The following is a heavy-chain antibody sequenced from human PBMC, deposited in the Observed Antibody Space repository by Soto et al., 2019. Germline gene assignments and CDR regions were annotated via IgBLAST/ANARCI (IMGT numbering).Heavy chain of an antibody. J-gene: IGHJ4*02. CDR1: GYTFTSYG. CDR3: ARDLYFDWLPAIYY. CDR2: ISAYNGNT. Sequence: GASVKVCCKASGYTFTSYGISWVRQAPGQGLEWMGWISAYNGNTNYAQKLQGRVTMTTDTSTSTAYMELRSLRSDDTAVYYCARDLYFDWLPAIYYWGQGTLVTVSS. V-gene: IGHV1-18*01. D-gene: IGHD3-9*01.